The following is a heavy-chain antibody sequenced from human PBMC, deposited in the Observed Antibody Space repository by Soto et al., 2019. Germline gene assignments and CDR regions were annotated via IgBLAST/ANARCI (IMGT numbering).Heavy chain of an antibody. CDR3: ARDGSRMTPTYYFDY. V-gene: IGHV1-18*01. CDR1: GYTFTNYG. J-gene: IGHJ4*02. Sequence: QVQLVQSGAEVKKPGASVKVSCKASGYTFTNYGISWVRQAPGQGLELMGWISAYNGNTNYAQILQGRVTMTTDTSTTTAYLEVRSLRFDDTAVYYCARDGSRMTPTYYFDYWGQGNLVTVSS. D-gene: IGHD1-26*01. CDR2: ISAYNGNT.